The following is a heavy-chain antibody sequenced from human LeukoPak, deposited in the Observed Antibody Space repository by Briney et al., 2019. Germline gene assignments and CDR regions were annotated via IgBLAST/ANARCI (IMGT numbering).Heavy chain of an antibody. CDR2: ISYDGSNK. CDR1: GFTFSSYG. V-gene: IGHV3-30*18. Sequence: GGSLRLSCAASGFTFSSYGMHWVRQAPGKGLEWVAVISYDGSNKYYADSVKGRFTISRDSSKNTLYLQMNSLRAEDTAVYYCAKDHVEMATSFGDYWGQGTLVTVSS. CDR3: AKDHVEMATSFGDY. D-gene: IGHD5-24*01. J-gene: IGHJ4*02.